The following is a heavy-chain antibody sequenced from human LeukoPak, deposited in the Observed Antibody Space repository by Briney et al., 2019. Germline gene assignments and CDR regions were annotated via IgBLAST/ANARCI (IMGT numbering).Heavy chain of an antibody. J-gene: IGHJ3*02. CDR2: IQNDGRRK. V-gene: IGHV3-30*04. CDR1: GFIFSNFA. CDR3: ARDYYYGTTGSATFDI. D-gene: IGHD3-10*01. Sequence: TGGSLTLSCAASGFIFSNFAMHWVRQAPGKGLDWLGFIQNDGRRKYYADPAKGQFTISRDNSKNTLYLQMNSLRTEDTAVYYCARDYYYGTTGSATFDIWGQGTMVTVSS.